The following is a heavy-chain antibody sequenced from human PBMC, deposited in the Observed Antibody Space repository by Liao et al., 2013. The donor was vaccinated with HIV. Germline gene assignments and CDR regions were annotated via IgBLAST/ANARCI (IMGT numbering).Heavy chain of an antibody. CDR1: GGSFSGYY. Sequence: QVQLQQWGAGLLKPSETLSLTCAVYGGSFSGYYWSWIRQPAGKGLEWIGRIYTTGDTNYNPSLKSRVTISVDTSKNQFSLKLRSVTAADTAVYYCAREGGGYFDYWGQGTLVTVSS. V-gene: IGHV4-59*10. D-gene: IGHD1-26*01. J-gene: IGHJ4*02. CDR2: IYTTGDT. CDR3: AREGGGYFDY.